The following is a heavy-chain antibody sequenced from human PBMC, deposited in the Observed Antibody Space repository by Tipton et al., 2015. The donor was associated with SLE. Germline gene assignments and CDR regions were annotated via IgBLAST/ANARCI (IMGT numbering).Heavy chain of an antibody. CDR3: ARGSSGSYFGFDF. D-gene: IGHD3-10*01. CDR2: INQSGST. V-gene: IGHV4-34*01. Sequence: TLSLTCAVYGGSFSGYYWTWIRQPPGKGLEWIGEINQSGSTDYNPSLKSRVTISVDTSKNQFSLTLRSVTAADTAVYYCARGSSGSYFGFDFWGQGTLVTVSS. CDR1: GGSFSGYY. J-gene: IGHJ4*02.